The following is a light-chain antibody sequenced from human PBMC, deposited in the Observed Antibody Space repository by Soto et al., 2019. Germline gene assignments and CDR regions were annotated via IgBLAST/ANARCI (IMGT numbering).Light chain of an antibody. V-gene: IGKV1-33*01. CDR2: DAS. Sequence: DIQMTQSPSALSASVGDRVTITCQASQDISNYLNWYQQKSAKAPELLIYDASNLETGVPSRFSGSGSGTDFTFTISSLQPEDIATYYCQQYDNLPSTFGGGTKVEIK. CDR3: QQYDNLPST. CDR1: QDISNY. J-gene: IGKJ4*01.